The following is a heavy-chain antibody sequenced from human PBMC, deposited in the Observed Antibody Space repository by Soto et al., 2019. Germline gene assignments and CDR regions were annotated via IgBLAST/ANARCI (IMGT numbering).Heavy chain of an antibody. D-gene: IGHD1-26*01. V-gene: IGHV4-30-2*01. Sequence: PSETLSLTCAVSGGSISSGGYSWSWIRQPPGKGLEWIGYIYHSGSTYYNPSLKSRVTISVDRSKNQFSLKLSSVTAADTAVYYCARAWGGPPYNWFDPWGQGTLVTVSS. CDR1: GGSISSGGYS. J-gene: IGHJ5*02. CDR3: ARAWGGPPYNWFDP. CDR2: IYHSGST.